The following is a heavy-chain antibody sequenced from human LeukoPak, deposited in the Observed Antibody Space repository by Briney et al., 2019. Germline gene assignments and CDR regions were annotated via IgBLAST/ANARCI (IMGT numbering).Heavy chain of an antibody. D-gene: IGHD6-19*01. CDR1: GFTFSSYW. J-gene: IGHJ5*02. Sequence: GGSLRLSFAASGFTFSSYWMSWVRQAPGKGLEWVANIKQDGSEKYYVDSVKGRFTISRDNAKNSLYLQMNSLRAEDTAVYYCARDRGSGWYGGGWFDPWGQGTLVTVSS. CDR2: IKQDGSEK. V-gene: IGHV3-7*01. CDR3: ARDRGSGWYGGGWFDP.